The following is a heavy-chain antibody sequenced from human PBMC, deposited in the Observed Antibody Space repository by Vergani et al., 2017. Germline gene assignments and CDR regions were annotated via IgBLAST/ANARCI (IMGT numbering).Heavy chain of an antibody. Sequence: EVQLVESGGGLVQPGGSLRLSCAASGFTFSSYSMNWVRQAPGKGLEWVSYISSSSSTIYYADSVKGRFNISRDNAKNSLYLQMNSLRAEVTAVYYCARDQDSSGAFDIWGQGTMVTVSS. CDR1: GFTFSSYS. CDR3: ARDQDSSGAFDI. J-gene: IGHJ3*02. CDR2: ISSSSSTI. D-gene: IGHD6-19*01. V-gene: IGHV3-48*01.